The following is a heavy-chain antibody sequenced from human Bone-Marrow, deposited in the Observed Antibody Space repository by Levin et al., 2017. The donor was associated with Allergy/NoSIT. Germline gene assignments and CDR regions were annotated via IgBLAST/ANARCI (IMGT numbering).Heavy chain of an antibody. CDR3: ERGTMVAVVISDLYYFAMDV. J-gene: IGHJ6*02. D-gene: IGHD3-22*01. CDR2: ISSSSGAI. CDR1: GFLFSDHY. Sequence: GESLKISCAGSGFLFSDHYMNWIRQAPGKGLEWISSISSSSGAIYYADSVKGRFTISRDNAKNSVSLQMNSLRADDTAVYYCERGTMVAVVISDLYYFAMDVWGQGTAVTVSS. V-gene: IGHV3-11*01.